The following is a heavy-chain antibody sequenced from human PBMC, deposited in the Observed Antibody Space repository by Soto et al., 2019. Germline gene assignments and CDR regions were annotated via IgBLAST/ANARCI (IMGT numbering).Heavy chain of an antibody. D-gene: IGHD4-17*01. Sequence: SETLSLTCTVSGASIITDNYFWVWIRHSPRSGLELIGSISYSGRTYDNPSLQSRVTISIDASKNQFSLKLTSVTTADTAVYYCARRRASDYGGNHHPYYFDRWGQGAMVTVYS. J-gene: IGHJ4*02. CDR3: ARRRASDYGGNHHPYYFDR. V-gene: IGHV4-39*01. CDR1: GASIITDNYF. CDR2: ISYSGRT.